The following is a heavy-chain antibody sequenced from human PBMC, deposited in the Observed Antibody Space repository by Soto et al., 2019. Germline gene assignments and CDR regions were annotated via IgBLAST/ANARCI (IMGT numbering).Heavy chain of an antibody. CDR1: GGSISGYY. V-gene: IGHV4-59*01. D-gene: IGHD6-13*01. Sequence: VQLQESGPGLVKPSETLSLTCTVSGGSISGYYWSWIRQSPGKGLEWIGYIHYSGSTNYNPSLKSRVTISVDTSKNQLSLKLSSVNAADTAVYYCARGSAAGTKSPFDYWGQGTLGNVSS. J-gene: IGHJ4*02. CDR3: ARGSAAGTKSPFDY. CDR2: IHYSGST.